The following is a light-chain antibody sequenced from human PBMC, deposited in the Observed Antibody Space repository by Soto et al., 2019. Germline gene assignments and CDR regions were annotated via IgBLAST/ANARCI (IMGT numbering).Light chain of an antibody. CDR1: SIDVGYYDY. J-gene: IGLJ2*01. V-gene: IGLV2-8*01. Sequence: QSALTQPPSASGSPGQSVTISCTGTSIDVGYYDYVSWYQQHPGKAPKLMIYDVTKRPSGVPDRFSGSKSGNTASLTVSGLQAEDEAYYYCNSYSGDNTLVFGGGTKVTVL. CDR2: DVT. CDR3: NSYSGDNTLV.